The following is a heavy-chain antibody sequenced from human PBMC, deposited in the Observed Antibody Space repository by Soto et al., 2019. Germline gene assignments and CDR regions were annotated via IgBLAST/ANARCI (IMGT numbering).Heavy chain of an antibody. CDR3: ARDSYGSSTSCYEDWFDP. CDR1: GYTFTSYG. CDR2: ISAYNGNT. J-gene: IGHJ5*02. Sequence: ASVKVSCKASGYTFTSYGISWVRQAPGQGLEWMGWISAYNGNTNYAQKHQGRVTMTTDTSTSTAYMELRSLRSDDTAVYYCARDSYGSSTSCYEDWFDPWGQGTLVTVSS. D-gene: IGHD2-2*01. V-gene: IGHV1-18*01.